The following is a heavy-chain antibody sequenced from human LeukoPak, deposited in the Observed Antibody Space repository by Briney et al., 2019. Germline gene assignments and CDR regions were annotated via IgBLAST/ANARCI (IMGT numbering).Heavy chain of an antibody. CDR2: ISSSSSYI. CDR3: ARDRAGYSSGWNDY. V-gene: IGHV3-21*01. CDR1: GFTFSSYS. J-gene: IGHJ4*02. Sequence: GGSLRLSCVASGFTFSSYSMNWVRQAPGKGLEWVSSISSSSSYIYYADSVKGRFTISRDNAKNSLYLQMNSLRAEDTAVYYCARDRAGYSSGWNDYWGQGTLVTVSS. D-gene: IGHD6-19*01.